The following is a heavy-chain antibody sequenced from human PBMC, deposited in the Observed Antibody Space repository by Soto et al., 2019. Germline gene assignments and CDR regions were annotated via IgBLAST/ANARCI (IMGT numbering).Heavy chain of an antibody. D-gene: IGHD5-18*01. Sequence: SVKVSSRASWYTFTDSHIHWVRQASVQGLEWLGWINPKTGDTNYPQKFQGRITMTRDTSMSTAYMELTNLTSDDTAVYYCERDPPSYFTSSPEGAGLWGQGTLVTVSS. CDR3: ERDPPSYFTSSPEGAGL. CDR2: INPKTGDT. J-gene: IGHJ4*02. V-gene: IGHV1-2*02. CDR1: WYTFTDSH.